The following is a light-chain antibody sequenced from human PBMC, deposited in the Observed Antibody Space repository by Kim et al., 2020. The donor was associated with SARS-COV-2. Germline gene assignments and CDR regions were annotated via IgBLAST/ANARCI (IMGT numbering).Light chain of an antibody. Sequence: TVSPTCTSSTGAVPSGYFPKWFPQKSGQAPKTLIYNTTNKHPWTPARFSGSLLGDKAALTLSDVQPEDGTEHCCLLYYGAGQVFGGGTQLTVL. V-gene: IGLV7-43*01. CDR1: TGAVPSGYF. CDR3: LLYYGAGQV. CDR2: NTT. J-gene: IGLJ3*02.